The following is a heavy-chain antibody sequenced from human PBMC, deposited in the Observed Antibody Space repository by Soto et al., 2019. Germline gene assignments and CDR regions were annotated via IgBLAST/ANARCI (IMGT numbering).Heavy chain of an antibody. CDR3: ARIYDFWSRYYYLDY. D-gene: IGHD3-3*01. CDR2: ISAYNGNT. V-gene: IGHV1-18*01. CDR1: GYTFTSYG. Sequence: GASVKVSCKASGYTFTSYGISWVRQAPGQGLEWMGWISAYNGNTNYAQKLQGRVTMTTDTSTSTAYMELRSLRSDDTAVYYCARIYDFWSRYYYLDYWGQGTLVTVSS. J-gene: IGHJ4*02.